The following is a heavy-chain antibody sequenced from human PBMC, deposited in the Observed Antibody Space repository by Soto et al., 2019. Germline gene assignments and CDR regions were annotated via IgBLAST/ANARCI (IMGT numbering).Heavy chain of an antibody. Sequence: QVQLVQSGAEVKKPGSSVKVSCKASGGTFSSYAISWVRQAPGQGLEWMGGIIPIFGTANYAQKFQGRVMITADESTSTAYMELSSLRSEDTAVYYCASSHYDFWSGYSPGYYGMDVWGQGTTVTVSS. CDR2: IIPIFGTA. V-gene: IGHV1-69*12. CDR1: GGTFSSYA. J-gene: IGHJ6*02. D-gene: IGHD3-3*01. CDR3: ASSHYDFWSGYSPGYYGMDV.